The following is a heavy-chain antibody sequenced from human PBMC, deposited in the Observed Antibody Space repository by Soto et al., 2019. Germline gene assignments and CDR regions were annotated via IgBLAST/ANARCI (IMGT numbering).Heavy chain of an antibody. V-gene: IGHV1-69*02. CDR1: GGTFSSYT. D-gene: IGHD2-8*01. J-gene: IGHJ1*01. CDR3: GSLPRRCTKGVCYNGY. Sequence: QVQLVQSGAEVKKPGSSVKVSCKASGGTFSSYTISWVRQAPGQGREWMGRIIPILGIAHYAQTFQGGVTGTADKSTCTAHMVLSRPRPKETAVYYCGSLPRRCTKGVCYNGYWGQARLVTVSS. CDR2: IIPILGIA.